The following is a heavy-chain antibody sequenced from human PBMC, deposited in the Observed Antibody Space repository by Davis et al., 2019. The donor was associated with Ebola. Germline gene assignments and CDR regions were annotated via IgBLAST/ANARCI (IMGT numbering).Heavy chain of an antibody. CDR2: INPNSGGT. CDR1: GYTFTGYY. V-gene: IGHV1-2*02. Sequence: ASVKVSCKASGYTFTGYYMQWVRQAPGQGLEWMGWINPNSGGTNYAQKFQGRVTMTRDTSISTAYMELSRLRSDDTAVYYCASGPGTQYDFWSGYSSSMDVWGKGTTVTVSS. J-gene: IGHJ6*03. D-gene: IGHD3-3*01. CDR3: ASGPGTQYDFWSGYSSSMDV.